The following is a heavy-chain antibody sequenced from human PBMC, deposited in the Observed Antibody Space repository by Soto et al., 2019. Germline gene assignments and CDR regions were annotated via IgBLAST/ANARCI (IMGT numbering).Heavy chain of an antibody. Sequence: PSETLSLTFTVSGGSISSGGYYWSWIRQHPGKGLEWIGYIYYSGSTYYNPSLKSRVTISVDTSKNQFSLKLSSVTAADTAVYYCARDGGRNYDYYYYYMDVWGKGTTVTVSS. D-gene: IGHD1-7*01. V-gene: IGHV4-31*03. J-gene: IGHJ6*03. CDR3: ARDGGRNYDYYYYYMDV. CDR2: IYYSGST. CDR1: GGSISSGGYY.